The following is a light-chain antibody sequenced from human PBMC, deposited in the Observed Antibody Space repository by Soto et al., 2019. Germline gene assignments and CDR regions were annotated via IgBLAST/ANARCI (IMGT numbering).Light chain of an antibody. CDR1: QSVSTY. CDR3: QQSYGIPRT. Sequence: DIQMTQSPSSLSASVGDRVTITCRASQSVSTYFNWYQQKPGKAPNLLIYAASNLQSGVPSRFSGTGSGTVFTLTISSLQPEDSATYYCQQSYGIPRTFGQGTKVEIK. J-gene: IGKJ1*01. V-gene: IGKV1-39*01. CDR2: AAS.